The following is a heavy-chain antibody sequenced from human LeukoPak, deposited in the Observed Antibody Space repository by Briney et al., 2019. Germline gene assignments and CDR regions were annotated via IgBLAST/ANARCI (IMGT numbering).Heavy chain of an antibody. V-gene: IGHV4-39*06. J-gene: IGHJ6*03. CDR3: ARAVQQLALYYYYMDV. CDR1: GGSISSTTYY. Sequence: PSETLSLTCTVSGGSISSTTYYWGWIRQPPGKGLEWIGSIYYSGSTNYNPSLKSRVTISVDTSKNQFPLKLSSVTAADTAVYYCARAVQQLALYYYYMDVWGKGTTVTVSS. CDR2: IYYSGST. D-gene: IGHD6-13*01.